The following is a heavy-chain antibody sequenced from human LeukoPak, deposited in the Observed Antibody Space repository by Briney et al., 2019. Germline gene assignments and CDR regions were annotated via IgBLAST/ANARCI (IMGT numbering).Heavy chain of an antibody. Sequence: GASVKVSCKASGYTFTTYDINWGRQATGRGLEWRGWMSPNNGHTGYAQKFQGRVTMTRDTSINTAYMELSSLTPEDTAVYYCARNPYGTGHFDPWGQGSLVTVSS. V-gene: IGHV1-8*01. CDR1: GYTFTTYD. CDR2: MSPNNGHT. CDR3: ARNPYGTGHFDP. D-gene: IGHD2-8*02. J-gene: IGHJ5*02.